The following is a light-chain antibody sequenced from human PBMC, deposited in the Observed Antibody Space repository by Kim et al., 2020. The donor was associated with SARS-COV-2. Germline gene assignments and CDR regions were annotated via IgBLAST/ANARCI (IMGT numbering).Light chain of an antibody. Sequence: QSVLTQPPSVSGAPGQTVTISCSGSSSNIGAGYDVHWYQKRPATAPKLLISGNVNRPSGVPDRFSGSQSGTSASLAITGLQAEDEADYYCQSFDRRLSVVFGGGTQLTVL. CDR1: SSNIGAGYD. J-gene: IGLJ3*02. CDR3: QSFDRRLSVV. CDR2: GNV. V-gene: IGLV1-40*01.